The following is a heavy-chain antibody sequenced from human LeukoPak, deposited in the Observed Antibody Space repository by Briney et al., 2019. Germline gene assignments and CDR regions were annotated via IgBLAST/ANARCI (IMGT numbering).Heavy chain of an antibody. Sequence: GGSLRLSCAASGFTVSSDYMSWVRQAPGKGLEWVSVIYSGGSTYYADSVKGRFTISRDNSKNTLYLQMNSLGAEDTAVYYCARHLGIAVAAYYYYYYGMDVWGQGTTVTVSS. V-gene: IGHV3-53*01. CDR2: IYSGGST. D-gene: IGHD6-19*01. CDR1: GFTVSSDY. CDR3: ARHLGIAVAAYYYYYYGMDV. J-gene: IGHJ6*01.